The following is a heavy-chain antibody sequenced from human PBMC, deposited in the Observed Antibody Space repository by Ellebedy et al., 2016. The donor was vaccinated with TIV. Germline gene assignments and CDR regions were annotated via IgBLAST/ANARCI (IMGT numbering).Heavy chain of an antibody. CDR3: ARYIVVVPTLASGWFDP. J-gene: IGHJ5*02. CDR1: GFTFSNAW. Sequence: GGSLRLSXAASGFTFSNAWMSWVRQAPGKGLEWVSSISSSSSYIYYADSVKGRFTISRDNAKNSLYLQMNSLRAEDTAVYYCARYIVVVPTLASGWFDPWGQGTLVTVSS. D-gene: IGHD2-15*01. CDR2: ISSSSSYI. V-gene: IGHV3-21*01.